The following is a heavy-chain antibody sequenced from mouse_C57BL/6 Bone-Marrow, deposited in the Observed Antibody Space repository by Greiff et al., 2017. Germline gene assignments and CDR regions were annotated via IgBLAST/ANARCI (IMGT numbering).Heavy chain of an antibody. D-gene: IGHD1-1*01. CDR3: ARVGLLLRSLDY. CDR2: IYPGDGDT. J-gene: IGHJ2*01. CDR1: GYAFSSSW. Sequence: QVQLQQSGPELVKPGASVKISCKASGYAFSSSWMNWVKQRPGKGLEWIGRIYPGDGDTNYNGKFKGKATLTADKSSSTAYMQLSSLTSEDSAVYFCARVGLLLRSLDYWGQGTTLTVSS. V-gene: IGHV1-82*01.